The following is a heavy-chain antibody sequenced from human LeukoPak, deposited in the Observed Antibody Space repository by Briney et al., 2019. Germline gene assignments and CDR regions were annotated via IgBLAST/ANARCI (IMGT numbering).Heavy chain of an antibody. CDR3: ARSIYYYDSSGYYGPLGQTDDAFDI. Sequence: ASQTLSLTCTVSGASISSGGHYWSWIRQHPGKGLEWIGYIYYSGSTYFNPSLESRVTISVDTSNNQFSLRLSSVTAADTAVYLCARSIYYYDSSGYYGPLGQTDDAFDIWGRGTTVTVPS. CDR1: GASISSGGHY. J-gene: IGHJ3*02. D-gene: IGHD3-22*01. CDR2: IYYSGST. V-gene: IGHV4-31*03.